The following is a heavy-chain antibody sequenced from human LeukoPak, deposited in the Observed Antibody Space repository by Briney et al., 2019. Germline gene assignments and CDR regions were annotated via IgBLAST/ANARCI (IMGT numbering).Heavy chain of an antibody. CDR2: ISYDATVK. V-gene: IGHV3-30-3*01. D-gene: IGHD5-18*01. J-gene: IGHJ4*02. CDR1: GFTFSGFA. Sequence: GGSLRLSCAASGFTFSGFAMHWVRQAPGKGLEWVAIISYDATVKYYADSVKGHFTVSRDNSKNTLYLQMNRLRAEDTAMYYCAPSADKTMVVFDYWGQGTLVTVSS. CDR3: APSADKTMVVFDY.